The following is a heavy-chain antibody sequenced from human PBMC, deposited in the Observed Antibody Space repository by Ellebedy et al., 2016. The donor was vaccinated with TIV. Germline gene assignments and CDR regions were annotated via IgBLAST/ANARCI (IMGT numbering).Heavy chain of an antibody. Sequence: GESLKLSCAASGFTFSSYAMSWVRRAPGQGLEWVANIKADGSEKYYVDSVKGRFTISRDDSKNSLYLQMNSLRAEDSAMYYCARDAAYTYDYWGQGTQVTVSS. CDR2: IKADGSEK. V-gene: IGHV3-7*01. D-gene: IGHD4-11*01. CDR1: GFTFSSYA. CDR3: ARDAAYTYDY. J-gene: IGHJ4*02.